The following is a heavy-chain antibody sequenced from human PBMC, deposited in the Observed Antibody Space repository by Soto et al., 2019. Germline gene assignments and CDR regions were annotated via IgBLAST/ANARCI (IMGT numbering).Heavy chain of an antibody. CDR3: AVRKTGSYFDY. V-gene: IGHV3-23*01. J-gene: IGHJ4*02. D-gene: IGHD1-26*01. Sequence: EVQLLESGGGLVQPGGSLGLSCAASGFTFSNYAMSWVRQAPGKGLEWVSGIGASGDGTYYADSVKGRFIISRDNSKNTLQLQMNSLRAEDTAVYYCAVRKTGSYFDYWGQGTLVTVSS. CDR2: IGASGDGT. CDR1: GFTFSNYA.